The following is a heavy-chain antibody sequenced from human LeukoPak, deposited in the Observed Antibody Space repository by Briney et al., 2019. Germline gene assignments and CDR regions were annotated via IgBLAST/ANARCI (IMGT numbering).Heavy chain of an antibody. CDR3: ARGGDSSGYYYPVFDY. D-gene: IGHD3-22*01. J-gene: IGHJ4*02. CDR2: IIPILGIA. CDR1: GGTFSSYA. V-gene: IGHV1-69*04. Sequence: SVKVSCKASGGTFSSYAISWVRQAPGQGLEWMGRIIPILGIANYAQKFQGRVTITADKSTGTAYMELSSLRSEDTAVYYCARGGDSSGYYYPVFDYWGQGTLVTVSS.